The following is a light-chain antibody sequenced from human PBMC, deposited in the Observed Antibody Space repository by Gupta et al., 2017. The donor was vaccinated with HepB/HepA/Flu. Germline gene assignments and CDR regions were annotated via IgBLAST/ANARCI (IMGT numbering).Light chain of an antibody. CDR3: QQRSNWPPTWT. J-gene: IGKJ1*01. V-gene: IGKV3-11*01. Sequence: EIVLTQSPATLSLSPGERATLSCRASQSVSSYLAWYQQKPGQAPRLLIYDASNRATGIPARFSGSGSGTDFTLTIISLEPEDFAVYYCQQRSNWPPTWTFGQGTKVEIK. CDR2: DAS. CDR1: QSVSSY.